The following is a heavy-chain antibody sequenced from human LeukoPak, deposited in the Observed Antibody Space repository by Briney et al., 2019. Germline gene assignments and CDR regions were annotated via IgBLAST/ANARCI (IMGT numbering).Heavy chain of an antibody. J-gene: IGHJ4*02. CDR3: ARDRAAAPGPDY. D-gene: IGHD6-13*01. Sequence: ASVKVSCKASGYTFTSYGISWVRQAPGQGLEWMGWISAYNCNTNYAQKLQGRVTITTGTSTNTAYMEVRSRRSDDTAAYHCARDRAAAPGPDYWGPGTLVTVSS. V-gene: IGHV1-18*01. CDR1: GYTFTSYG. CDR2: ISAYNCNT.